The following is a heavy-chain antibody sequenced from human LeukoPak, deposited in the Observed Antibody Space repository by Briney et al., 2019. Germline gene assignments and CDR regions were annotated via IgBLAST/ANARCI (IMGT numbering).Heavy chain of an antibody. D-gene: IGHD5-12*01. V-gene: IGHV4-30-2*01. CDR3: ASSGRSRTPTLYMDV. CDR1: GGSISSGGYY. Sequence: SETLSLTCTVSGGSISSGGYYWSWIRQPPGKGLEWIGYIYHSGSTYYNPSLKSRVTISVDRSKNQFSLKLSSVTAADTAVYYCASSGRSRTPTLYMDVWGKGTTVTVSS. J-gene: IGHJ6*03. CDR2: IYHSGST.